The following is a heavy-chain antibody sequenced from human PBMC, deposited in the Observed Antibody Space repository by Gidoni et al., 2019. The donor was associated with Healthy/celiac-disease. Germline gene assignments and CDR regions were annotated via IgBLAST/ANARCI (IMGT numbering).Heavy chain of an antibody. CDR2: ISYDGSNK. Sequence: QVQLVESGGGVVQPGRSLRLSCAASGFTFSSYGMHWVRQAPGKGLEWVAVISYDGSNKYYADSVKGRFTISRDNSKNTLYLQMNSLRAEDTAVYYCAKEEGGYDYVWGITTAGSFDYWGQGTLVTVSS. J-gene: IGHJ4*02. CDR3: AKEEGGYDYVWGITTAGSFDY. D-gene: IGHD3-16*01. V-gene: IGHV3-30*18. CDR1: GFTFSSYG.